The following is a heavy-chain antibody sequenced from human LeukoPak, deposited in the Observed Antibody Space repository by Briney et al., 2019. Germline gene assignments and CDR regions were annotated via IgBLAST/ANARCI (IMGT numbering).Heavy chain of an antibody. Sequence: PSETLSLTCTVSGGSISSYYWSWIRQPPGKGLEWIGYYSGNTNYNPSLKSRVTISVDTSKNQFSLKLSSVTAADTAVYYCARAFYPGYYSYMAVWGKGTTVTVSS. D-gene: IGHD3-16*02. CDR1: GGSISSYY. CDR3: ARAFYPGYYSYMAV. CDR2: YSGNT. V-gene: IGHV4-59*01. J-gene: IGHJ6*03.